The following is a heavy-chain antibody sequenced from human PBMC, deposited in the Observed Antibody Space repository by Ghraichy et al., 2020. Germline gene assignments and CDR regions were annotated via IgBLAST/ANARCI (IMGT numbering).Heavy chain of an antibody. Sequence: SETLSLTCSVSGDFIANNRHFWGWIRQAPGKGLEWIATMYHGGNTYYSPSLKSRVTMSVDMSTNQFSLKLSSVTASDTAVYYCARRTEDYNDYGYYYYMDVWGKGTTVIV. V-gene: IGHV4-39*01. J-gene: IGHJ6*03. CDR2: MYHGGNT. CDR1: GDFIANNRHF. CDR3: ARRTEDYNDYGYYYYMDV. D-gene: IGHD4-11*01.